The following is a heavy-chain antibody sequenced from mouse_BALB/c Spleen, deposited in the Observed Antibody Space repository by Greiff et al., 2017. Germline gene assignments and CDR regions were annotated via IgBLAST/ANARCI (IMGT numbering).Heavy chain of an antibody. Sequence: EVQLVESGGGLVKPGGSLKLSCAASGFTFSDYYMYWVRQTPEKRLEWVATISDGGSYTYYPDSVKGRFTISRDNAKNNLYLQMSSLKSEDTAMYYCARSKIHYYGYDAMDYWGQGTSVTVSS. D-gene: IGHD1-2*01. CDR1: GFTFSDYY. V-gene: IGHV5-4*02. CDR2: ISDGGSYT. J-gene: IGHJ4*01. CDR3: ARSKIHYYGYDAMDY.